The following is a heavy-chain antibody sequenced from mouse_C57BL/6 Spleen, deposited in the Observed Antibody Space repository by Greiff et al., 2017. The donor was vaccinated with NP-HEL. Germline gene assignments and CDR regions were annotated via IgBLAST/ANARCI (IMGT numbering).Heavy chain of an antibody. D-gene: IGHD1-1*01. CDR3: ARTGSIPYYYAMDD. CDR2: ISSGSSTI. V-gene: IGHV5-17*01. J-gene: IGHJ4*01. Sequence: EVKLVESGGGLVKPGGSLKLSCAASGFTFSDYGMHWVRQAPEKGLEWVAYISSGSSTIYYADTVKGRFTISRDNAKNTLFLQMTSLRSEDTAMYYCARTGSIPYYYAMDDWGQGTSVTVSS. CDR1: GFTFSDYG.